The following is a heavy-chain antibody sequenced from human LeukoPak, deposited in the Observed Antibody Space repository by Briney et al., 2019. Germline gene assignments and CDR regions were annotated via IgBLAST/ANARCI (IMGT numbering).Heavy chain of an antibody. J-gene: IGHJ4*02. CDR2: IHGDGSST. Sequence: GGSLRLSCAASGFTFSNYWMHWVRQVPGKGLVWVAHIHGDGSSTTYADSVKGRFTISRDNAKNTLYLQMNSLGAEDTAVYYCVSFYETNWGQGTLVTVSS. D-gene: IGHD2/OR15-2a*01. CDR3: VSFYETN. CDR1: GFTFSNYW. V-gene: IGHV3-74*01.